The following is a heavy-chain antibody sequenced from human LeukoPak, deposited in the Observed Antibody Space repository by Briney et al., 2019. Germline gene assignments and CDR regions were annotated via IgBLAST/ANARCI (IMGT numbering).Heavy chain of an antibody. Sequence: SETLSLTCTVSGGSISSSSYYWAWIRQPPGKGLEWIGSIHYSGSTYYNPSLQSRVTISIDTSKNQFSLKLSSVTAADTAVYYCARETSQKGAHYMDVWGKGTTITISS. J-gene: IGHJ6*03. V-gene: IGHV4-39*07. CDR2: IHYSGST. CDR3: ARETSQKGAHYMDV. D-gene: IGHD3-16*01. CDR1: GGSISSSSYY.